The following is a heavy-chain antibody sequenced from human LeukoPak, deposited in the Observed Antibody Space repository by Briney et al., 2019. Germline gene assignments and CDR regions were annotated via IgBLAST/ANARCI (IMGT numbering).Heavy chain of an antibody. CDR2: VSGSGAHT. Sequence: GGSLRLSCAASGFTFSSYAMTWVRQAPGKGLQWVSAVSGSGAHTYYADSVKGRFTISRDNAKNTLYLQMNSLRAEDTAVYYCARDEGFDPWGQGTLVTVSS. J-gene: IGHJ5*02. CDR1: GFTFSSYA. CDR3: ARDEGFDP. V-gene: IGHV3-23*01.